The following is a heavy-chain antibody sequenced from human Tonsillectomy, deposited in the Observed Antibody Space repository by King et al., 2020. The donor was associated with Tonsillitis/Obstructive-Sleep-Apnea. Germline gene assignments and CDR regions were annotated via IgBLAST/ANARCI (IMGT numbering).Heavy chain of an antibody. D-gene: IGHD3-22*01. CDR3: ARLVVPGRFDP. CDR1: GDSIATTTTNH. V-gene: IGHV4-39*01. Sequence: QLQLQESGPGLVKPSGTLSLTCTVSGDSIATTTTNHWAWIRQPPGRGLEWIGTIFYNGDTYYSESLRSRLTMSVDTSKEQFSLKLSSITAADTAVYYCARLVVPGRFDPWGQGTLVTVSS. J-gene: IGHJ5*02. CDR2: IFYNGDT.